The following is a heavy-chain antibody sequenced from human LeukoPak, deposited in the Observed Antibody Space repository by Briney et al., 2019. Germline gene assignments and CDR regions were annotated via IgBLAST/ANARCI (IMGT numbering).Heavy chain of an antibody. J-gene: IGHJ4*02. Sequence: GGSLRLSCAASGFTFDDYAMHWVRQAPGKGLEWVSGVSWNSGSIDYADSVKGRFTISRDNAKSSLYLQMNSLRAEDTALYYCAKDKFGGDQQLVRGYDYWGQGTLVTVSS. D-gene: IGHD3-10*01. CDR2: VSWNSGSI. CDR1: GFTFDDYA. CDR3: AKDKFGGDQQLVRGYDY. V-gene: IGHV3-9*01.